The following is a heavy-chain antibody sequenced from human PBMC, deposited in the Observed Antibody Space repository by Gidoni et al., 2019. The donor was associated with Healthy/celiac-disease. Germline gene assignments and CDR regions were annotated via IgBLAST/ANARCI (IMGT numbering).Heavy chain of an antibody. CDR3: AREKIVGVFDY. CDR2: IHYSGST. V-gene: IGHV4-59*01. J-gene: IGHJ4*02. CDR1: GGSISSYY. Sequence: QVQLQESGPGLVKQSETLSLTCTVSGGSISSYYWSWIRQPPGKGLEWIGHIHYSGSTNYNPSLKSRVTISLDTSKNQFSLKLNSVTAADTAVYYCAREKIVGVFDYWGQGTLVTVSS. D-gene: IGHD1-26*01.